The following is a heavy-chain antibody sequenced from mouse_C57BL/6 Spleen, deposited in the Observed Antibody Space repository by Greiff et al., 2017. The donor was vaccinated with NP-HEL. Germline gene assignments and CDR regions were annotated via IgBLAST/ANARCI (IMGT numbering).Heavy chain of an antibody. V-gene: IGHV1-53*01. CDR2: INPSNGGT. D-gene: IGHD2-3*01. CDR1: GYTFTSYW. Sequence: QVQLQQPGTELVKPGASVKLSCKASGYTFTSYWMHWVKQRPGQGLEWIGNINPSNGGTNYNEKFKSKATLTVDKSSSTAYMQLSSLTSEDSAVYYCARFPIYDGYYAWFAYWGQGTLVTVSA. CDR3: ARFPIYDGYYAWFAY. J-gene: IGHJ3*01.